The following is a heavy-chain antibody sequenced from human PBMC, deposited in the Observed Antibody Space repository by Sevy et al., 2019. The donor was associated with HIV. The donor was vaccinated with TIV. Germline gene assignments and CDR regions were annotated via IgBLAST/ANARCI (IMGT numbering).Heavy chain of an antibody. J-gene: IGHJ3*02. CDR3: GTDAGGITMGRGVCRGAFDI. CDR1: GYTLTELS. CDR2: FDPEDGET. Sequence: ASVKVSCKVSGYTLTELSMHWVRQAPGKGLEWMGGFDPEDGETIYAQKFQGRVTMTEDTYTDTAYMKLSSRRSEDTAVYCCGTDAGGITMGRGVCRGAFDIWGQGTMVTVSS. V-gene: IGHV1-24*01. D-gene: IGHD3-10*01.